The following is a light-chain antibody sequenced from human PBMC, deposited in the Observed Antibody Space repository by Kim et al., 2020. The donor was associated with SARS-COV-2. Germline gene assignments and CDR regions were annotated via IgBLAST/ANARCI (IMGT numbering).Light chain of an antibody. CDR2: EVS. Sequence: QSALTQPASVSGSPGQSITISCTGTSSDVGSYNTVSWYQQHPGKAPKLMIYEVSKRPSGVSNRFSGSKSGNTASLTISGLQAEDEADYYCCSYAGSRTYVFGTGTKVTVL. CDR3: CSYAGSRTYV. J-gene: IGLJ1*01. V-gene: IGLV2-23*02. CDR1: SSDVGSYNT.